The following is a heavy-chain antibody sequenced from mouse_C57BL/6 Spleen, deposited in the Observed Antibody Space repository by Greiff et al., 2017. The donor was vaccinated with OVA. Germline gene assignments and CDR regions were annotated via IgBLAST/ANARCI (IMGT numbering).Heavy chain of an antibody. CDR1: GYTFTSYW. CDR3: ARDTTVPDWYFDV. D-gene: IGHD1-1*01. Sequence: QVQLQQSGAELAKPGASVKLSCKASGYTFTSYWMHWVKQRPGQGLEWIGYINPSSGYTKYNQKFKDKATLTADKSSSTAYMQLSSLTYEDSAVYYCARDTTVPDWYFDVWGTGTTVTVSS. J-gene: IGHJ1*03. V-gene: IGHV1-7*01. CDR2: INPSSGYT.